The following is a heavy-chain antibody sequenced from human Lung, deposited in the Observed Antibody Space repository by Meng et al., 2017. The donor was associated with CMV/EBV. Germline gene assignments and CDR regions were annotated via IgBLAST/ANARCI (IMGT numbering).Heavy chain of an antibody. CDR1: GFTFSSYW. Sequence: GGSLRLSCAASGFTFSSYWMSWVRQAPGKGREWVANIKQDGSEKYYVDSVKGRFTISRDNAKNSLYLQMNSLRAEDTAVYYCASVRKAVVSPNYFDYWGQGTLVTVSS. CDR3: ASVRKAVVSPNYFDY. D-gene: IGHD6-19*01. J-gene: IGHJ4*02. V-gene: IGHV3-7*01. CDR2: IKQDGSEK.